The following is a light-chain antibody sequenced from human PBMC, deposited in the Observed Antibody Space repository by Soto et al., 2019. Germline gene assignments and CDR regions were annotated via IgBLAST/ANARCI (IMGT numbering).Light chain of an antibody. CDR1: HSVSSNY. J-gene: IGKJ2*01. V-gene: IGKV3-20*01. CDR3: QQYGTSPYT. Sequence: EIVLTQSPGTLSLSPGERATLSCRASHSVSSNYLAWYQQQPGQAPRLLIHGASRRATGIPDRFSGSGSGTDVTLTISRLELEDFAVYYCQQYGTSPYTFGQGTKLEIK. CDR2: GAS.